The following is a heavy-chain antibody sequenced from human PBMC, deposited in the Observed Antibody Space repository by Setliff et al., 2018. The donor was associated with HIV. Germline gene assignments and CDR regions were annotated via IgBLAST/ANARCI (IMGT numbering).Heavy chain of an antibody. J-gene: IGHJ4*02. D-gene: IGHD3-9*01. CDR1: GFSLSTSGVG. CDR3: ARMPFGWVDY. Sequence: ESGPTLVNPTQTLTLTCTFSGFSLSTSGVGVGWIRQPPGKALEWLAVIYWDDDKRYSPSLKSRVTITKDTSKNQVVLRMTNMDPVDTATYYCARMPFGWVDYWGQGTLVTVSS. V-gene: IGHV2-5*02. CDR2: IYWDDDK.